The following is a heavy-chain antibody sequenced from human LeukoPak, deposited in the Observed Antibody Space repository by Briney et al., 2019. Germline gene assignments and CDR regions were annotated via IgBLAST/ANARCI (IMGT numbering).Heavy chain of an antibody. CDR2: IYYSGGT. CDR3: AREGVDLDY. Sequence: PSETLSLTCTVSGGSISSSSYYWGWIRQPPGKGLEWIGSIYYSGGTYYNPSLKSRVTISVDTSKNQFSLKLSSVTAADTAVYYCAREGVDLDYWGQGTLVTVSS. J-gene: IGHJ4*02. V-gene: IGHV4-39*07. CDR1: GGSISSSSYY. D-gene: IGHD2-15*01.